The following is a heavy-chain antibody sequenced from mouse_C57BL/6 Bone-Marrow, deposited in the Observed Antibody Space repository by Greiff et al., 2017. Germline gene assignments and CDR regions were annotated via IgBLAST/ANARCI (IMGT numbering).Heavy chain of an antibody. CDR3: ARLEFDGSSGDWYFDV. V-gene: IGHV1-69*01. D-gene: IGHD1-1*01. J-gene: IGHJ1*03. CDR1: GYTFTSYW. Sequence: QVQLQQSGAELVMPGASVKLSCKASGYTFTSYWMHWVKQRPGQGLEWIGEIDPSDSYTNNNQKFKGKATLTVDTSSSTAYMELHSLTSEDSAVYFCARLEFDGSSGDWYFDVWGTGTTVTVSS. CDR2: IDPSDSYT.